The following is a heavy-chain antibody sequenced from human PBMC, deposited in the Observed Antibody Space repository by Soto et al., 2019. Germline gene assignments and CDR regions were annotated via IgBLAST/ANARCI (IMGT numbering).Heavy chain of an antibody. V-gene: IGHV4-39*01. CDR2: IYYSENT. CDR1: GGSISSRSYS. D-gene: IGHD2-2*01. CDR3: AKLSGYCSGNSCHGDNAMHV. Sequence: SETLSLTCSVSGGSISSRSYSWGWIRQPTGKGLEWIGTIYYSENTYYNPSLKSRVTISVDTSKNQFSLKLRSVTAADTAVYYCAKLSGYCSGNSCHGDNAMHVWGQGTTVTVSS. J-gene: IGHJ6*02.